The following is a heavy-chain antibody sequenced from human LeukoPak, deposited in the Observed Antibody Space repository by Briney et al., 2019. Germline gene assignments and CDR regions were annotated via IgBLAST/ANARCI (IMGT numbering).Heavy chain of an antibody. CDR1: GFTFSNYE. V-gene: IGHV3-48*03. CDR2: ISSRGGTI. CDR3: ARDTAPTMGWFDP. D-gene: IGHD3-16*01. J-gene: IGHJ5*02. Sequence: GSLRLSCAASGFTFSNYEINWVRQAPGKGLEWVSYISSRGGTIYYADSVKGRFTISRDNAKNLVYLQMNNLRVEDTAFYYCARDTAPTMGWFDPWGQGTLVTVS.